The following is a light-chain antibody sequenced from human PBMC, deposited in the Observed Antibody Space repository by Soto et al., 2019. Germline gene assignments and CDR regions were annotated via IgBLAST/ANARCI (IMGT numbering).Light chain of an antibody. V-gene: IGLV1-51*01. CDR2: DDY. J-gene: IGLJ2*01. CDR3: GTWDSSLSAVV. CDR1: SSNIGSNP. Sequence: QSVLMQPPSMSAAPGQMVTISCSGSSSNIGSNPVSWYQQLPGAAPKLLIYDDYARPSGIPDRFSGSKSGTSATLGITGLQTGDEADYYCGTWDSSLSAVVFGGGTKLTVL.